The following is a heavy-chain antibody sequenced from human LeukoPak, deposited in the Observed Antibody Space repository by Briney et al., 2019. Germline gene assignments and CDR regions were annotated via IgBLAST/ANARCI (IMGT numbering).Heavy chain of an antibody. J-gene: IGHJ4*02. CDR2: ISAYNGST. D-gene: IGHD3-22*01. V-gene: IGHV1-18*01. CDR1: GYTFTSYG. Sequence: ASVKVSCKASGYTFTSYGISWVRQAPGQGLEWMGWISAYNGSTNYAQKLQGRVTMTTDTSTSTAYMELRSLRSDDTAVYYCARDLRLVSNYYDSSGYYHGYWGQGTLVAVSS. CDR3: ARDLRLVSNYYDSSGYYHGY.